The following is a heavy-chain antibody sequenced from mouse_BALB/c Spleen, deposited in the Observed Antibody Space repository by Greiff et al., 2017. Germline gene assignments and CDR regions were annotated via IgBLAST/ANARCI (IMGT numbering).Heavy chain of an antibody. D-gene: IGHD1-1*01. J-gene: IGHJ2*01. CDR1: GFSLTSYG. V-gene: IGHV2-9*02. CDR2: IWAGGST. CDR3: AREGNYYGSSYFDY. Sequence: VQVVESGPGLVAPSQSLSITCTVSGFSLTSYGVHWVRQPPGKGLEWLGVIWAGGSTNYNSALMSRLSISKDNSKSQVFLKMNSLQTDDTAMYYCAREGNYYGSSYFDYWGQGTTLTVSS.